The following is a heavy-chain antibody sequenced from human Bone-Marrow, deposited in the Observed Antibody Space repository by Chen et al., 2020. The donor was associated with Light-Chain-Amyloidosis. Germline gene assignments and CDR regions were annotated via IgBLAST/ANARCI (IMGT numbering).Heavy chain of an antibody. CDR3: AKGHDYGDYGEYYFDY. Sequence: VPLVESGGGVVQPGGSLRLSCAASGFTFSSYGIHWVRQAPGKGLEWVAFIRYDGSNKYYADSVKGRFTISRDNSKNTLYLQMNSLRAEDTALYYCAKGHDYGDYGEYYFDYWGQGTLVTVSS. CDR1: GFTFSSYG. D-gene: IGHD4-17*01. CDR2: IRYDGSNK. J-gene: IGHJ4*02. V-gene: IGHV3-30*02.